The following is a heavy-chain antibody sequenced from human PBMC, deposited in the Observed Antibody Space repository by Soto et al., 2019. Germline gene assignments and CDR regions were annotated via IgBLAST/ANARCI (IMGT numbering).Heavy chain of an antibody. D-gene: IGHD2-15*01. J-gene: IGHJ4*02. Sequence: ETLSLTCTVSGGFVSSGSYYWSWIRQTPGKGLEWIGYIYYSGSSNYNPSLKSRVTISVDTSKTQFSLKLGSVTAADTAVYYCASQRPLCTGGTCYSLDYWGKGALVTASS. CDR2: IYYSGSS. CDR1: GGFVSSGSYY. V-gene: IGHV4-61*01. CDR3: ASQRPLCTGGTCYSLDY.